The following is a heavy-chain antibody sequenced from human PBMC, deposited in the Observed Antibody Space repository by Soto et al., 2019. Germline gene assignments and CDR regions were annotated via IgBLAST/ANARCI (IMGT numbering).Heavy chain of an antibody. CDR2: FDPEDGET. CDR1: GYTLTELS. V-gene: IGHV1-24*01. D-gene: IGHD2-15*01. Sequence: ASVKVSCKVSGYTLTELSMHWVRQAPGKGLEWMGGFDPEDGETIYAQKFQGRVTMTEDTSTDTAYMELSSLRSEDTAVYYCATDCSGGSCYSTEYFQHWGQGTLVTVS. CDR3: ATDCSGGSCYSTEYFQH. J-gene: IGHJ1*01.